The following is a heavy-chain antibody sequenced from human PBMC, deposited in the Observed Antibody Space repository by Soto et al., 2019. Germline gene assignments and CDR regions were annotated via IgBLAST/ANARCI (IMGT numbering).Heavy chain of an antibody. CDR1: GFTFSRYA. Sequence: SLRLSCAASGFTFSRYAMHWVRQAPGKGLERVAVISYDGSNKYYADSVKGRFTIYRDNSKNTLYLQMTRQRAEDMAVFYCAREGIAAAGSGTVFDYWGQGTLVTVCS. J-gene: IGHJ4*02. D-gene: IGHD6-13*01. CDR2: ISYDGSNK. V-gene: IGHV3-30-3*01. CDR3: AREGIAAAGSGTVFDY.